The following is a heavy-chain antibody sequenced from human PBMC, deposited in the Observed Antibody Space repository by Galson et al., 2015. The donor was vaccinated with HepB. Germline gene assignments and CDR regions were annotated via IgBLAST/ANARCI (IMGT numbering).Heavy chain of an antibody. CDR1: GFTFSNAW. Sequence: SLRLSCAASGFTFSNAWMTWVRQAPGKGLEWVGRIASKTGGGTIEYAAPVKGRFTISRNDSTTTLYLQMNTLKTEDTAVYYCTTVNNDYWGQGTLVTVSS. V-gene: IGHV3-15*04. CDR3: TTVNNDY. D-gene: IGHD1/OR15-1a*01. J-gene: IGHJ4*02. CDR2: IASKTGGGTI.